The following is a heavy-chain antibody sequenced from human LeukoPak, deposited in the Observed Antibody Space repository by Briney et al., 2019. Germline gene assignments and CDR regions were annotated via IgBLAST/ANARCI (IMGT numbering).Heavy chain of an antibody. CDR3: ARGGDYRFDY. Sequence: SGTLSLTCTVSGGSISSGSWWGWFRQPPGKGLEWIGEIHHSGSTNYNPSLKSRVTLSVDKSKNQLSLRLTSVTAADTAVYYCARGGDYRFDYWGQGTLVTVSS. D-gene: IGHD4-17*01. V-gene: IGHV4-4*02. CDR1: GGSISSGSW. J-gene: IGHJ4*02. CDR2: IHHSGST.